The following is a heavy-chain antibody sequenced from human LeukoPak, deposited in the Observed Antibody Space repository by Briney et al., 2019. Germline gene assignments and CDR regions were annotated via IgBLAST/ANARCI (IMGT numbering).Heavy chain of an antibody. J-gene: IGHJ4*02. CDR2: IYYSGST. Sequence: SETLSLTCTVSGGSISSSTYYWGRIRQPPGKGLEWIGSIYYSGSTYYNPSLKSRVTISVDTSKNQFSLKLSSVTAADTAVYYCARGARAGYNLEPFDYWGQGTLVTVSS. V-gene: IGHV4-39*01. CDR1: GGSISSSTYY. CDR3: ARGARAGYNLEPFDY. D-gene: IGHD5-24*01.